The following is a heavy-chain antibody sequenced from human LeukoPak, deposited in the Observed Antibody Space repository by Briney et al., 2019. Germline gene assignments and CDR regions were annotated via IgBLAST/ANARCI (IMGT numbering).Heavy chain of an antibody. CDR3: ARLYCSRTSCYIGI. CDR1: SGSISSHY. V-gene: IGHV4-59*11. Sequence: NTSETLSLTCTVSSGSISSHYWSWIRQPPGKGLEWIGYIYYSGSTNYNPSLKSRVTMSLDTSKNQFSLKVNSVTAADTAVYYCARLYCSRTSCYIGIWGQGTMVTVSS. CDR2: IYYSGST. J-gene: IGHJ3*02. D-gene: IGHD2-2*02.